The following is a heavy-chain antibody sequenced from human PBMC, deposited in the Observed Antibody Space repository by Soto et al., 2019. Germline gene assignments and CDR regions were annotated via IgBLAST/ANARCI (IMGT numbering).Heavy chain of an antibody. Sequence: QVQLVQSGAEVKKPGASVKVSCKASGYTFTSYGISWVRQAPGQGLECMGWISAYNGNTNYAQKLQGRVTMTTDTSTSTAYMELRSLRSDDTAVYYCARDLDRRVVAPPGDYWGQGTLVTVSS. J-gene: IGHJ4*02. CDR3: ARDLDRRVVAPPGDY. V-gene: IGHV1-18*04. D-gene: IGHD3-22*01. CDR2: ISAYNGNT. CDR1: GYTFTSYG.